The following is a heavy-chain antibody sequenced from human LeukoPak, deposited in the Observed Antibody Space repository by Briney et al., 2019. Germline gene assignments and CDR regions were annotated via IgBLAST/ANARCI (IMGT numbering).Heavy chain of an antibody. V-gene: IGHV1-8*02. J-gene: IGHJ4*02. D-gene: IGHD2-15*01. Sequence: GASVKVSCKTSGYTFTDHYMHWVRQAPGQGLEWMGWMNPNSGNTGYAQKFQGRVTMTRNTSISTAYMELSSLRFEDTAVYYCARELFSGGSDYWGQGTLVTVSS. CDR1: GYTFTDHY. CDR3: ARELFSGGSDY. CDR2: MNPNSGNT.